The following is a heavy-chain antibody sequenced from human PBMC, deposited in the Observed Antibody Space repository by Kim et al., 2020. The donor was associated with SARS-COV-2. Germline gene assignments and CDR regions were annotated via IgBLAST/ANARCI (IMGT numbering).Heavy chain of an antibody. Sequence: SETLSLTCAVYGGSFSGYYWSWIRQPPGKGLEWIGEINHSGSTNYNPSLKSRVTISVDTSKNQFSLKLSSVTAADTAVYYCARGRALIPLDYWGQGTLVTVSS. V-gene: IGHV4-34*01. CDR1: GGSFSGYY. J-gene: IGHJ4*02. CDR2: INHSGST. CDR3: ARGRALIPLDY. D-gene: IGHD3-16*01.